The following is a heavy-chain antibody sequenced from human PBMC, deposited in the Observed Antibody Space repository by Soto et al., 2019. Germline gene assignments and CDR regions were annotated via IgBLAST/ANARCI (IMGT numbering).Heavy chain of an antibody. V-gene: IGHV6-1*01. CDR3: ARDYYSSPQSHAKYYYYYMDV. CDR1: GDSVSSNSAA. J-gene: IGHJ6*03. Sequence: PSQTLSLTCAISGDSVSSNSAAWNWIRQSPSRGLEWLGRTYYRSKWYNDYAVSVKSRITINPDTSKNQFSLQLNSVTPEDTAVYYCARDYYSSPQSHAKYYYYYMDVWGKGTTVTVSS. CDR2: TYYRSKWYN. D-gene: IGHD6-13*01.